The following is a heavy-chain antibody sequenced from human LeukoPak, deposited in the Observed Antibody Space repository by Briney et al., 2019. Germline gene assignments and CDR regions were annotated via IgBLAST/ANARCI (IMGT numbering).Heavy chain of an antibody. V-gene: IGHV4-31*03. D-gene: IGHD4-17*01. CDR3: ASGMTTVTSPFDY. J-gene: IGHJ4*02. Sequence: SETLSLTCTVSGGSISSGGYYWSWIRQHPGKRLEWIGYIYYSGNTYYNPSLKSRVTISVDTSKNQFSLKLSSVTAADTAVYYCASGMTTVTSPFDYWGQGTLVTVSS. CDR1: GGSISSGGYY. CDR2: IYYSGNT.